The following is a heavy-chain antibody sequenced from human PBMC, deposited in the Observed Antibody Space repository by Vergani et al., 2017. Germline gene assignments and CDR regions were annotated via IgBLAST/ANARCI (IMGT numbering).Heavy chain of an antibody. CDR1: GGSFSGYY. J-gene: IGHJ4*02. CDR3: ARGGYYDFWSGYYTFDY. Sequence: QVQLQQWGAGLLKPSETLSLTCAVYGGSFSGYYWSWIRQPPGKGLEWIGEINHSGSTNYNPSLKSRVTISVDTSKNQFSLKLSSVTAADTAVYYCARGGYYDFWSGYYTFDYWGQGTLVTVSS. D-gene: IGHD3-3*01. CDR2: INHSGST. V-gene: IGHV4-34*01.